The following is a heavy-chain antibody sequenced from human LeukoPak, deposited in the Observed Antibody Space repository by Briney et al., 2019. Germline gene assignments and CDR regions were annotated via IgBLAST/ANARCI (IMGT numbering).Heavy chain of an antibody. CDR3: ARVVAYFDY. Sequence: PGGSLRLSCTASGFTFSSYSLNWVRQAPGRGLEWVSFISRSPNYTYYADSVKGRFTISRDNAKNSLYLQMSSLRAEDTAVYYCARVVAYFDYWGQGTLVTVSS. J-gene: IGHJ4*02. CDR2: ISRSPNYT. CDR1: GFTFSSYS. D-gene: IGHD5-12*01. V-gene: IGHV3-21*04.